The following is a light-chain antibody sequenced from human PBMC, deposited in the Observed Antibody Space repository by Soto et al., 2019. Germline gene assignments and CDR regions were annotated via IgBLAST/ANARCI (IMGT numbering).Light chain of an antibody. CDR2: GDS. Sequence: QMTQSPSSLSASAGDRVAISCRASQGIGNALGWYQQKPGKPPKVLIYGDSMFQSGVTSKFSGSGSGTDFAPAISILLPEDSATHYYLEDINYPWKFGQGTKVDIK. CDR3: LEDINYPWK. V-gene: IGKV1-6*01. J-gene: IGKJ1*01. CDR1: QGIGNA.